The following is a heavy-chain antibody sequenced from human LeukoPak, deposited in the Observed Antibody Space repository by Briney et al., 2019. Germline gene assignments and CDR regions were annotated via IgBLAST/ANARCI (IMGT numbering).Heavy chain of an antibody. CDR2: FDPEDGET. Sequence: ASVKVSCKVSGYTLTELSMHWVRQAPGKGLEWMGGFDPEDGETIYAQKFQGRVTMTRNISISTTYMELSGLRSDDTAVYYCARGLHTYPYWGQGTLVTVSS. V-gene: IGHV1-24*01. CDR3: ARGLHTYPY. J-gene: IGHJ4*02. CDR1: GYTLTELS. D-gene: IGHD5-24*01.